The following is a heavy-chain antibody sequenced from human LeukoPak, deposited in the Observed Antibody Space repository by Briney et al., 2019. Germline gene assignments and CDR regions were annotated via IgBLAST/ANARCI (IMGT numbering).Heavy chain of an antibody. J-gene: IGHJ4*02. CDR1: GFTFSSHW. Sequence: PGGSVRLSCVASGFTFSSHWMHWVRQAPGKGLVWVSRINSDGSSTRYADSVKGRFTISRDNAKNTLYLQMNSLRAEDTAVYYCARGDAAGGDWGQGTLVTVSS. D-gene: IGHD6-13*01. CDR2: INSDGSST. V-gene: IGHV3-74*01. CDR3: ARGDAAGGD.